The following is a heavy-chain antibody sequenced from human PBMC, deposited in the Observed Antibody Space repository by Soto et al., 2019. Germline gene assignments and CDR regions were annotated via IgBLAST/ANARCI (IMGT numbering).Heavy chain of an antibody. V-gene: IGHV1-3*01. CDR1: GYTFTSYA. CDR2: INAGNGNT. Sequence: AASVKVSCKASGYTFTSYAMHWVRQAPGQRLEWMGWINAGNGNTKYSQKFQGRVTITRDTSASTAYMELSSLRSEDTAVYYCARVAPYYYDSSGYYYGTIFDYWGQGTLVTVSS. CDR3: ARVAPYYYDSSGYYYGTIFDY. J-gene: IGHJ4*02. D-gene: IGHD3-22*01.